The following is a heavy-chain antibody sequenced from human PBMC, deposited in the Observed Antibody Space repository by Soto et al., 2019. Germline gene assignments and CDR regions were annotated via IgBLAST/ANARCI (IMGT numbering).Heavy chain of an antibody. J-gene: IGHJ6*02. Sequence: GGSLRLSCAASGFTFSSYSMNWVRQAPGKGLEWVSSISSSSSYIYYADSVKGRFTISRDNAKNSLYLQMNSLRAEDTAVYYCARFGATMGSYYHGMDVWGQGTTVTVSS. CDR1: GFTFSSYS. D-gene: IGHD5-12*01. CDR2: ISSSSSYI. CDR3: ARFGATMGSYYHGMDV. V-gene: IGHV3-21*01.